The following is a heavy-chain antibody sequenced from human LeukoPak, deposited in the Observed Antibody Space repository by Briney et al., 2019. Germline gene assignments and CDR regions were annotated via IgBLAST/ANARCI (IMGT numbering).Heavy chain of an antibody. CDR3: ARQYYYDSSGSTFDP. V-gene: IGHV4-38-2*01. CDR1: GYSISSGYY. CDR2: IYNSGST. J-gene: IGHJ5*02. D-gene: IGHD3-22*01. Sequence: SETLPLTCAVSGYSISSGYYWGWIRQPPGKGLEWIGIIYNSGSTYYNPSLKSRVTISVDKSKNQFSLKLSSVTAADTAVYYCARQYYYDSSGSTFDPWGQGTLVTVSS.